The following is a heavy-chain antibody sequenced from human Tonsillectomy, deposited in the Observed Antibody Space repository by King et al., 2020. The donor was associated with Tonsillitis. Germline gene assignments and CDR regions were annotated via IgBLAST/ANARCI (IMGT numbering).Heavy chain of an antibody. V-gene: IGHV3-30*04. J-gene: IGHJ4*02. CDR2: VAYDGSKK. D-gene: IGHD3-16*01. Sequence: VQLVESGGGVVQPGRSLRLSCAASGFSFSSYAMHWVRQVPGKGLEWVAVVAYDGSKKYYSDSVRGRFTISRDDSKNTLYLQMDSLRAEDTAVYYCARDFGASGGTEGRTPPLFGFWGQGTLVTVSS. CDR1: GFSFSSYA. CDR3: ARDFGASGGTEGRTPPLFGF.